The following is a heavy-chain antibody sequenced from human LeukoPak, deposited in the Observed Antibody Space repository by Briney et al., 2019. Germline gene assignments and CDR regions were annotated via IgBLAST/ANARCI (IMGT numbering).Heavy chain of an antibody. CDR3: ARDLGSMVRGVMDYYYYGMDV. CDR2: ISPSGGST. V-gene: IGHV1-46*01. CDR1: GYTFTSYY. D-gene: IGHD3-10*01. Sequence: ASVXVSCKASGYTFTSYYMHWVRQAPGQGLEWMGIISPSGGSTSYAQKFQGRVTMTRDTSTSTVYMELSSLRSEDTAVYYCARDLGSMVRGVMDYYYYGMDVWGQGTTVTVS. J-gene: IGHJ6*02.